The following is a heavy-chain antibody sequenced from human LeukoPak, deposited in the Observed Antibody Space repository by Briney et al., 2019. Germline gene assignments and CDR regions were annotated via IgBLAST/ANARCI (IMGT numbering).Heavy chain of an antibody. D-gene: IGHD1-14*01. CDR1: GLTFSTSG. V-gene: IGHV3-21*06. CDR3: ATETNGRHYDY. J-gene: IGHJ4*02. CDR2: IGPTGSDR. Sequence: KTGGSLRLSCTASGLTFSTSGFNWVRQAPGKGLEWVASIGPTGSDRCHADSIKGRFTISRDNANNFLYLQMNSLRAEDTAVYYCATETNGRHYDYWGQGTLLTVSS.